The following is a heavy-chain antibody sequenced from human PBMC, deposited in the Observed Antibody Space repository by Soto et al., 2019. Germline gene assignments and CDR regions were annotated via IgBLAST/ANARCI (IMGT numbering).Heavy chain of an antibody. CDR2: ISGSGGST. CDR1: GFTFSSYA. V-gene: IGHV3-23*01. J-gene: IGHJ2*01. CDR3: AKHPDYYDCSGYSQDWYFDL. D-gene: IGHD3-22*01. Sequence: EVQLLESGGGLVQPGGSLRLSCAASGFTFSSYAMSWVRQAPGKGLEWVSAISGSGGSTYYADSVKGRFTISRDNSKNTLYLQMNSLRAEDTAVYYCAKHPDYYDCSGYSQDWYFDLWGRGTLVTVSS.